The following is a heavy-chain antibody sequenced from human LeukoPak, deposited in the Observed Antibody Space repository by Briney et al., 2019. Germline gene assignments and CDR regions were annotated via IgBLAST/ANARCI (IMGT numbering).Heavy chain of an antibody. CDR1: GFTFSSYS. V-gene: IGHV3-74*01. CDR3: ARERKYDSNFDY. CDR2: IKSDGSST. J-gene: IGHJ4*02. D-gene: IGHD1-1*01. Sequence: PGGSLRLSCAASGFTFSSYSMNWVRQAPGKGLVWVSRIKSDGSSTSYADSVKGRFTISRDNAKNTLYLQMNSLRAEDTAVYYCARERKYDSNFDYWGQGTLVTVSS.